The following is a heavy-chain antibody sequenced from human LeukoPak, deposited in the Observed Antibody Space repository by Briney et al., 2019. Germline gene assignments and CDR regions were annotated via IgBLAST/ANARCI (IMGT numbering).Heavy chain of an antibody. Sequence: SETLSLTCTVSGGSISSYYWSWIRQPPGRGLEWIGYIYFSGSTIYNPSLKSRVTISVDSSKNQFSLRLSSVTAGDTAVYYCARHEGSGSGSKSFDYWGQGTPVTVSS. V-gene: IGHV4-59*08. CDR3: ARHEGSGSGSKSFDY. J-gene: IGHJ4*02. D-gene: IGHD3-10*01. CDR2: IYFSGST. CDR1: GGSISSYY.